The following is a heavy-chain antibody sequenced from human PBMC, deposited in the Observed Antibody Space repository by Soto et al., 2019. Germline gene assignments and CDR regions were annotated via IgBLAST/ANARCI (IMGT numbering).Heavy chain of an antibody. V-gene: IGHV3-30*04. D-gene: IGHD1-26*01. CDR1: GFTFNSFT. Sequence: QVQLVESGGGVVQPGRSLRLSCEASGFTFNSFTMHWVRQAPGKGLEWVAVIPHDGSHKYTADSVKGRFTISRDDSKNALYLQMNSLRVEDTAIYYCATWEERYFQDWGQGTLVTVSS. CDR2: IPHDGSHK. CDR3: ATWEERYFQD. J-gene: IGHJ1*01.